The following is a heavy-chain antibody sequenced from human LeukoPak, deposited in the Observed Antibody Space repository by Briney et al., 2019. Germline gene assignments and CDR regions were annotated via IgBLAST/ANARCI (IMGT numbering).Heavy chain of an antibody. J-gene: IGHJ4*02. CDR3: ASKLYGDLLDY. CDR1: GFTFRTYS. Sequence: GGSLRLSCVGSGFTFRTYSMNWVRLAPGKGLEWVSYISSGSSTKYYADSVKGRSTISRDNARNLVHLQMNSLRDEDTAVYYCASKLYGDLLDYWGQGTLVTVSS. V-gene: IGHV3-48*02. CDR2: ISSGSSTK. D-gene: IGHD4-17*01.